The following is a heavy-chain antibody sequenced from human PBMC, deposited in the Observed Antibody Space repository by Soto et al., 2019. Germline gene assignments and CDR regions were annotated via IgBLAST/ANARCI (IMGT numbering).Heavy chain of an antibody. J-gene: IGHJ1*01. V-gene: IGHV1-46*01. CDR1: GYTFTSYY. D-gene: IGHD2-21*02. CDR2: INPSGGST. Sequence: ASVKVSCKASGYTFTSYYMHWVRQAPGQGLEWMGIINPSGGSTSYAQKLQGRVTMTRDTSTSTAYMELRSLRSDDTAVYYCASYLHSGGNSPYFQHWGQGTLVTVSS. CDR3: ASYLHSGGNSPYFQH.